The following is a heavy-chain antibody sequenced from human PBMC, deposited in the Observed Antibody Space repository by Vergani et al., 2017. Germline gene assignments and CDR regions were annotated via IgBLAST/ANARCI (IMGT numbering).Heavy chain of an antibody. CDR2: IYYSGST. J-gene: IGHJ4*02. V-gene: IGHV4-59*01. D-gene: IGHD3-10*01. Sequence: QVQLQESGPGLVKPSETLSLTCTVSGGSISSYYWSWIRQPPGKGLEWIGYIYYSGSTNYNPSLKSRVTISVDTSKNQFSLKLSSVTAADTAVYYCPRDRGGYYFDYWGQGTLVTVSS. CDR1: GGSISSYY. CDR3: PRDRGGYYFDY.